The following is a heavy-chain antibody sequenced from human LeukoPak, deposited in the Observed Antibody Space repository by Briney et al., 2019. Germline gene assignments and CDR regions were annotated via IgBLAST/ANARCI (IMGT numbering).Heavy chain of an antibody. CDR2: ISYDGSNK. V-gene: IGHV3-30*18. CDR1: GFSFSTYS. J-gene: IGHJ4*02. Sequence: GGSLRLSCAASGFSFSTYSMNWVRQAPGKGLEWVAVISYDGSNKYYADSVKGRFTISRDNSKNTLYLQMNSLRAEDTAVYYCANLAAMDYWGQGTLVTVSS. CDR3: ANLAAMDY. D-gene: IGHD5-18*01.